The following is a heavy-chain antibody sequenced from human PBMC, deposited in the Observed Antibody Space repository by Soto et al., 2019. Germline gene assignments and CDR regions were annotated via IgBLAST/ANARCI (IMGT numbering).Heavy chain of an antibody. CDR3: ARALGELSPESYDH. J-gene: IGHJ4*02. V-gene: IGHV3-30*03. Sequence: QVQLVESGGGVVQPGRSLRLSCAASGFTFSSYGMHWVRQAPGKGLEWVAIVSYDGSNQYYADSVKGRFTISRDNSKNKLYLEMNSLRAEDTAVYCCARALGELSPESYDHWGQGILVTVCS. D-gene: IGHD3-16*02. CDR1: GFTFSSYG. CDR2: VSYDGSNQ.